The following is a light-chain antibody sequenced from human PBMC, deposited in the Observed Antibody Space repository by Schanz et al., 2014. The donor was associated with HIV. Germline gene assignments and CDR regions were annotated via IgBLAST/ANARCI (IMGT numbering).Light chain of an antibody. J-gene: IGKJ4*01. CDR2: AAS. CDR1: QGISSY. V-gene: IGKV1-9*01. Sequence: IQLTQSPSSLSASVGDRVTITCRASQGISSYLAWYHQKPGKAPKVLIYAASTLQSGVPSRFSGSGSGTYFTLTISSLQPEDFATYYCQQLASYPLTFGGGTKVEIK. CDR3: QQLASYPLT.